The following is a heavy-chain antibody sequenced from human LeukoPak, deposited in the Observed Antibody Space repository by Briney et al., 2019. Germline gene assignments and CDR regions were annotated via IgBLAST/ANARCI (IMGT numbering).Heavy chain of an antibody. CDR2: ISSNGGST. V-gene: IGHV3-64*01. CDR1: GFTFSNAW. CDR3: ARAHYYDILTGYLGY. Sequence: PGGSLRLSCAASGFTFSNAWMSWVRQAPGKGLEYVSAISSNGGSTYYANSVKGRFTISRDNSKNTLYLQMGSLRAEDMAVYYCARAHYYDILTGYLGYWGQGTLVTVSS. D-gene: IGHD3-9*01. J-gene: IGHJ4*02.